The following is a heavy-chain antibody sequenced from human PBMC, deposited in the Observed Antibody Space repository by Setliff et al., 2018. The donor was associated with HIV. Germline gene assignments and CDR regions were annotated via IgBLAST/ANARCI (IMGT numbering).Heavy chain of an antibody. D-gene: IGHD1-1*01. CDR3: AKPQRDASYFDY. Sequence: SETLSLTCAVYGGSFSGYYWSWIRQPPGKGLEWIGEINHSGSTNYNPSLKSRVTISVDTSKNQFSLKLSSVTAEDTAIYYCAKPQRDASYFDYWGQGTLVTVSS. V-gene: IGHV4-34*01. J-gene: IGHJ4*02. CDR2: INHSGST. CDR1: GGSFSGYY.